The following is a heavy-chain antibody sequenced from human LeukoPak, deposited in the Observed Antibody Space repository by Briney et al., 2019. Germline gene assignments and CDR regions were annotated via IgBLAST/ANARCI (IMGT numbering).Heavy chain of an antibody. D-gene: IGHD3-22*01. Sequence: ASVKVSCKASGGTFISYAISWVRQAPGQGLEWMGGIIPIFGTASYAQKFQGRVTITADESTSTAYMELSSLRSEDTAVYYCARTYYYDSSGYYYAEYFDYWGQGTLVTVSS. CDR2: IIPIFGTA. CDR3: ARTYYYDSSGYYYAEYFDY. J-gene: IGHJ4*02. CDR1: GGTFISYA. V-gene: IGHV1-69*13.